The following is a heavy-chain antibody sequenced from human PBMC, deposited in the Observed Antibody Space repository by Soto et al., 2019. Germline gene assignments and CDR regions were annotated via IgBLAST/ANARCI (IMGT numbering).Heavy chain of an antibody. J-gene: IGHJ2*01. CDR2: TRNKANSYTT. CDR1: GFTFSDYH. Sequence: EVKLVESGGGLVQPGGSLRLSCAASGFTFSDYHMDWVRQAPGKGLEWVRRTRNKANSYTTEYAASVKGRFTISRDDSKDSLDLQMNSLKTEDTAVYYCTRVRGNDLHWYFDLWGRDTLVTVSS. V-gene: IGHV3-72*01. D-gene: IGHD1-1*01. CDR3: TRVRGNDLHWYFDL.